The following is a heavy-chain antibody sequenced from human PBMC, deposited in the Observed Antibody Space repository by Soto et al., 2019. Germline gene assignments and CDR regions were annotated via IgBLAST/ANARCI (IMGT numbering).Heavy chain of an antibody. D-gene: IGHD3-22*01. CDR2: IYSGGST. V-gene: IGHV3-66*01. CDR3: ASLYYYDSSGYYEGDAFDI. J-gene: IGHJ3*02. Sequence: EVQLVESGGGLVQPGGSLRLSCAASGFTVSSNYMSWVRQGPGKGLEWVSVIYSGGSTYYADSVKGRFTISRDNSKNTLYLQMNSLRAEDTAVYYCASLYYYDSSGYYEGDAFDIWGQGTMVTVSS. CDR1: GFTVSSNY.